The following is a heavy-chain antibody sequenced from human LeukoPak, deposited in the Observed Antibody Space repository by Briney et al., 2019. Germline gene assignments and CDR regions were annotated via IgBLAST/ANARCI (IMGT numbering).Heavy chain of an antibody. CDR3: VRGYYYDSSGYWVRAFDI. Sequence: PSETLSLTCAVSGGSISSGGYSWSWIRQPPGKGLEWIGYMYHSGTTHYNPSLKSRVTISVDRSKNQLSLKLSSVTAADTAVYYCVRGYYYDSSGYWVRAFDIWGQGTMVTVSS. J-gene: IGHJ3*02. CDR2: MYHSGTT. V-gene: IGHV4-30-2*01. D-gene: IGHD3-22*01. CDR1: GGSISSGGYS.